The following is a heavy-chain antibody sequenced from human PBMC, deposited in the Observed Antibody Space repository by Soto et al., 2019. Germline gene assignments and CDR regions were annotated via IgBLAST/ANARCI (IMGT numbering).Heavy chain of an antibody. Sequence: ASVKVSCKVSGYTLTELSMHWVRQAPGKGLEWMGGFDPEDGETIYAQKFQGRVTMTEDTSTDTAYMELSSLRSEDTAVYYCATYYDFWSGYDAFDIWGQGTMVTVSS. J-gene: IGHJ3*02. V-gene: IGHV1-24*01. D-gene: IGHD3-3*01. CDR2: FDPEDGET. CDR3: ATYYDFWSGYDAFDI. CDR1: GYTLTELS.